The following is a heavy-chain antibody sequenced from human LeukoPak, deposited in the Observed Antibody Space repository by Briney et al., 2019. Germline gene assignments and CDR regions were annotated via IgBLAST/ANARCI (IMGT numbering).Heavy chain of an antibody. CDR2: IIPIFGTA. CDR1: GYPFSAHF. D-gene: IGHD1-26*01. J-gene: IGHJ3*02. Sequence: SVKVSCKASGYPFSAHFLNWVRQAPGQGLEWMGGIIPIFGTANYAQKFQGRVTITADESTSTAYMELSSLRSEDTAVYYCARSGSYYAADDAFDIWGQGTMVTVSS. CDR3: ARSGSYYAADDAFDI. V-gene: IGHV1-69*13.